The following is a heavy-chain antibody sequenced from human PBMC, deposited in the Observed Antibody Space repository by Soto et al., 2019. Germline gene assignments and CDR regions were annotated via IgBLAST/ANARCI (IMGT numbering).Heavy chain of an antibody. CDR3: ARAVSYDSSGYYFDY. CDR1: GGSFGGYY. V-gene: IGHV4-34*01. D-gene: IGHD3-22*01. Sequence: SETLSLTCAVYGGSFGGYYWSWIRQPPGKGLEWIGEINHSGSTNYNPSLKSRVTISVDTSKNQFSLKLSSVTAADTAVYYCARAVSYDSSGYYFDYWGQGTLVTVSS. J-gene: IGHJ4*02. CDR2: INHSGST.